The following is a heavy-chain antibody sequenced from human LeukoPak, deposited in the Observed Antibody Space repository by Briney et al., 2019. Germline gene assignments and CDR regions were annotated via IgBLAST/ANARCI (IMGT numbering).Heavy chain of an antibody. V-gene: IGHV3-21*01. J-gene: IGHJ4*02. CDR2: ISSSSSYI. Sequence: PGGSLRLSCAASGFTFSSYSMNWVRQAPGKGLEWVSSISSSSSYIYYADSVKGRFTISRDNAKNSLYLQMNSLRAEDTAVYYCARDPLDCSSTSCHPGAFDYWGQGTLVTVSS. D-gene: IGHD2-2*01. CDR1: GFTFSSYS. CDR3: ARDPLDCSSTSCHPGAFDY.